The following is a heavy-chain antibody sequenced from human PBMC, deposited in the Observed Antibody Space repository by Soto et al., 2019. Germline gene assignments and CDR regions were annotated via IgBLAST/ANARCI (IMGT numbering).Heavy chain of an antibody. V-gene: IGHV3-43D*04. J-gene: IGHJ6*02. CDR3: AKGYDFWSGHPGGLDYGMDV. CDR2: ISWDGGST. Sequence: GGSLRLSCAASGFTFDDYAMHWVRQAPGKGLEWVSLISWDGGSTYYADSVKGRFTISRDNSKNSLYLQMNSLRAEDTALYYCAKGYDFWSGHPGGLDYGMDVWGQGTTVTVSS. D-gene: IGHD3-3*01. CDR1: GFTFDDYA.